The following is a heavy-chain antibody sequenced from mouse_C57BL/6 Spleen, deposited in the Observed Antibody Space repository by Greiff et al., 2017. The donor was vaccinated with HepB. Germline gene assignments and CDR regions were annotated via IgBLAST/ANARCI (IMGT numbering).Heavy chain of an antibody. J-gene: IGHJ2*01. CDR2: IYPGDGDT. CDR3: ARYYDGSSSFDY. D-gene: IGHD1-1*01. CDR1: GYAFSSSW. V-gene: IGHV1-82*01. Sequence: VQLQQSGPELVKPGASVKISCKASGYAFSSSWMNWVKQRPGKGLEWIGRIYPGDGDTNYNGKFKGKATLTADKSSSTAYMQLSSLTSEDSAVYFCARYYDGSSSFDYWGQGTTLTVSS.